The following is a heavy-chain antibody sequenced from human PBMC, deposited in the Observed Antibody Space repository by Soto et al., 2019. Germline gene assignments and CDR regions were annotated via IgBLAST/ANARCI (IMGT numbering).Heavy chain of an antibody. CDR2: ISYDGSNK. CDR3: AREIVGATTFWFDP. D-gene: IGHD1-26*01. Sequence: QVQLVQSGAEVKKPGSSVKVSCKASGGTFSSYAISWVRQAPGQGLEWVAVISYDGSNKYYADSVKGRFTISRDNSKNTLYLQMNSLRAEDTAVYYCAREIVGATTFWFDPWGQGTLVTVSS. CDR1: GGTFSSYA. J-gene: IGHJ5*02. V-gene: IGHV3-30*16.